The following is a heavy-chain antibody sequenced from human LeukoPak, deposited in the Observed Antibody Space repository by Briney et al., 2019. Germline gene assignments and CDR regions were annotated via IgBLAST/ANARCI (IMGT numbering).Heavy chain of an antibody. CDR2: IYYSGST. CDR3: ASIVYYDSSGLDY. J-gene: IGHJ4*02. V-gene: IGHV4-39*07. D-gene: IGHD3-22*01. Sequence: SETLSLTCTVSGGSISSSSYYWGWIRQPPGKGLEWIGSIYYSGSTYYNPSLKSRVTISVDTSKNQFSLKLSSVTAADTAVYYCASIVYYDSSGLDYWGQGTLVTVSS. CDR1: GGSISSSSYY.